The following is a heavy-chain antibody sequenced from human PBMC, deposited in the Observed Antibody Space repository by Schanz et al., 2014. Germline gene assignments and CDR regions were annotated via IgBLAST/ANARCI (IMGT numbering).Heavy chain of an antibody. CDR1: GDSISSAY. V-gene: IGHV4-31*03. Sequence: QVQLQESGPGLVKPSQTLSLTCTVSGDSISSAYWSWIRQHPGKGLEWIGFIYYRGNTYYNPSLKSRVSISLDPSKTQFFLNLNSLTAADTAVYCCARVPEPGWFDPWGQGTLVTVAS. CDR3: ARVPEPGWFDP. CDR2: IYYRGNT. J-gene: IGHJ5*02. D-gene: IGHD1-26*01.